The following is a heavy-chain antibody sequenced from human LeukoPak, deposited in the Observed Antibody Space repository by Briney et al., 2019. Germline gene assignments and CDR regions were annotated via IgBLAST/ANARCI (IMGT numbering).Heavy chain of an antibody. V-gene: IGHV4-31*03. D-gene: IGHD5-24*01. CDR2: IYYSGST. CDR3: ARDYRRDGYNRRDY. CDR1: GGSISSGGYY. J-gene: IGHJ4*02. Sequence: SETLSLTCTVSGGSISSGGYYWSWIRQHPGKGLEWIGYIYYSGSTYYNPSLKSRVTISVDTSKNQFSLKLSSVTAADTAVYYCARDYRRDGYNRRDYWGQGTLVTVSS.